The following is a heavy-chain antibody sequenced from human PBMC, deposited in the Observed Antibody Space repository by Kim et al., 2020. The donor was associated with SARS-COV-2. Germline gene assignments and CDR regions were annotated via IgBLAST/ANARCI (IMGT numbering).Heavy chain of an antibody. CDR3: ARLCSSPRCFDY. CDR2: IDASGST. CDR1: GGSISSYY. D-gene: IGHD6-6*01. Sequence: SETLSLTCTVSGGSISSYYWSWIRQPAGQGLEWIGRIDASGSTNYNPSLKNRVTMSVDTSKNQFSLKVSSVTAADTALYYCARLCSSPRCFDYWGQGTLVTVSS. V-gene: IGHV4-4*07. J-gene: IGHJ4*02.